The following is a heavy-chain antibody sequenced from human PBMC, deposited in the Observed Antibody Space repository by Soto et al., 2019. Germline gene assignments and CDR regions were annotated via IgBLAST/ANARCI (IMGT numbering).Heavy chain of an antibody. D-gene: IGHD2-2*01. CDR3: ARGLSTSSRGPPFDP. CDR1: GYPFTDYY. CDR2: INPKSGGT. J-gene: IGHJ5*02. Sequence: ASVKVSCKASGYPFTDYYIHWVRQAPGQGPEWMGWINPKSGGTNYAQKFKAWVTMTRVTSISTAYIELSGLKSDDTAVYYCARGLSTSSRGPPFDPWGQGTLVTVSS. V-gene: IGHV1-2*04.